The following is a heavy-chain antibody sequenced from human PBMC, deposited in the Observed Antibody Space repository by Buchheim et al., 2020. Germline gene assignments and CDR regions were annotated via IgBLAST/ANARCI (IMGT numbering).Heavy chain of an antibody. Sequence: EVQLVESGGGLVQPGGSLRLSCAASGFTFSSYSMNWVRQAPGKGLEWVSYISSSSSTIYYADSVKGRFTISRDNAKNSLYLQMNSLRAEDTAVYYCARCAQKIATIPDYWGQGTL. J-gene: IGHJ4*02. CDR1: GFTFSSYS. CDR3: ARCAQKIATIPDY. CDR2: ISSSSSTI. D-gene: IGHD5-24*01. V-gene: IGHV3-48*01.